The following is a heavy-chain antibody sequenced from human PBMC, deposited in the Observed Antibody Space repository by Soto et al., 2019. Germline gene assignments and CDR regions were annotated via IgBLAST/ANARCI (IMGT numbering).Heavy chain of an antibody. CDR1: GFTFSSYA. V-gene: IGHV3-23*01. CDR3: AKDPRPNGDYVYYYGMDV. CDR2: ISGSGGST. J-gene: IGHJ6*02. Sequence: EVQLLESGGGLVQPGGSLRLSCAASGFTFSSYAMSWVRQAPGKGLEWVSAISGSGGSTYYADSVKGRFTISRDNSKNTLYLQMNSLRAEDTAVYYCAKDPRPNGDYVYYYGMDVWGQGTTVTVSS. D-gene: IGHD4-17*01.